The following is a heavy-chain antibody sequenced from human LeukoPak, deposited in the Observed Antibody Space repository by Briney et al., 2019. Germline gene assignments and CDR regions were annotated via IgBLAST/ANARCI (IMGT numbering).Heavy chain of an antibody. J-gene: IGHJ6*04. D-gene: IGHD3-10*01. CDR1: GHSISTGYY. CDR2: MYHNRGT. V-gene: IGHV4-38-2*01. CDR3: ASYYASGVSAYNYYGMDV. Sequence: SETLSLTCAVPGHSISTGYYWGWIRQPPGKRLEWIGSMYHNRGTYYNPSLKSRVTISMDTSKNQISLRLTSVTAADTAVYYCASYYASGVSAYNYYGMDVWGKGTTVTVSS.